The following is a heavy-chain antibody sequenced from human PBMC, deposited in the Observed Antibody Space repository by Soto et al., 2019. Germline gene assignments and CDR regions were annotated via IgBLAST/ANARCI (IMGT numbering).Heavy chain of an antibody. J-gene: IGHJ5*02. CDR2: ISYDGSNK. CDR1: GFTFSSYA. Sequence: PGGSLRLSCAASGFTFSSYAMHWVRQAPGKGLEWVAVISYDGSNKYYADSVKGRFTISRDNSKNTLYLQMNSLRAEDTAVYYCARSGDHFGVVISWFDPWGQGTLVTVSS. D-gene: IGHD3-3*01. V-gene: IGHV3-30-3*01. CDR3: ARSGDHFGVVISWFDP.